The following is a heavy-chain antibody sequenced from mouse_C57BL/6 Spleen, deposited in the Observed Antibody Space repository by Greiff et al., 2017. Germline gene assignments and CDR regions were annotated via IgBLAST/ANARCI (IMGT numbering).Heavy chain of an antibody. CDR1: GYTFTSYW. CDR3: ARQTTVVSNYFDY. V-gene: IGHV1-72*01. D-gene: IGHD1-1*01. Sequence: QVQLQQPGAELVKPGASVKLSCKASGYTFTSYWMHWVKQRPGRGLEWIGWIDTNSGGTKYNEKFKSKATLTVDKPSSTAYMQLSILTSEDSAVYYCARQTTVVSNYFDYWGQGTTLTVSS. CDR2: IDTNSGGT. J-gene: IGHJ2*01.